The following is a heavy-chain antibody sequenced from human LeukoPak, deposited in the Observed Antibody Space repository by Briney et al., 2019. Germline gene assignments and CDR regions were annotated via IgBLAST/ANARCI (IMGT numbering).Heavy chain of an antibody. Sequence: PGGSLRLSCAASGFTFNIYSLHWVRQAPGKGLEWVGRIKSKTDGGTTDYAAPVKGRFTISRDDSKNTLYLQMNSLKTEDTAVYYCTTVGYSYGTYWGQGTLVTVSS. CDR3: TTVGYSYGTY. CDR1: GFTFNIYS. V-gene: IGHV3-15*01. D-gene: IGHD5-18*01. J-gene: IGHJ4*02. CDR2: IKSKTDGGTT.